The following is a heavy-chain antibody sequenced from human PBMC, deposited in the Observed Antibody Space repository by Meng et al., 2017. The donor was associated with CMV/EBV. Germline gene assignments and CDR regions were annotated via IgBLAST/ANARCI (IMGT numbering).Heavy chain of an antibody. CDR2: ISSSGTYI. CDR3: ARDVSPRSSAYFAIYYFYALDV. V-gene: IGHV3-21*01. CDR1: GFTFSSYS. J-gene: IGHJ6*02. D-gene: IGHD2-21*01. Sequence: GESLKISCAASGFTFSSYSMNWVRQAPGEGLEWVSSISSSGTYIYYADSVKGRFTISRDNAQNSLYLQMNSLRAEDTAVYYCARDVSPRSSAYFAIYYFYALDVWGQGTTVTVSS.